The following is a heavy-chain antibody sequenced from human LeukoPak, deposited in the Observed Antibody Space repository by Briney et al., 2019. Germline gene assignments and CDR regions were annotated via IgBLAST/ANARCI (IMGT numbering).Heavy chain of an antibody. CDR2: ISTYNGNT. V-gene: IGHV1-18*01. D-gene: IGHD3-22*01. Sequence: ASVTVSCKTSGYTFTNYAISWVRQAPGQGLEWMGWISTYNGNTNYAQKLQGRVTVTTDTSTSTAYMELRSLRSDDTAVYFCARRGYFDSSGRRYYFDYWGQGALVTVSS. CDR1: GYTFTNYA. J-gene: IGHJ4*02. CDR3: ARRGYFDSSGRRYYFDY.